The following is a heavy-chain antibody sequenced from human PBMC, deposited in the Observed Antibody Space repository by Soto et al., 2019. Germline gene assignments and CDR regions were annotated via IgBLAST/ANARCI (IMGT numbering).Heavy chain of an antibody. CDR2: ISPYNGNT. V-gene: IGHV1-18*04. J-gene: IGHJ3*02. D-gene: IGHD6-19*01. Sequence: ASVNVSCKASGYTFTSYSMSWVRQAPGQGLELMGWISPYNGNTKYAQKLQGRVTMTTXXXXTXTXMXLXXXRADDTAISYCAREGVIAVLGDAFDIWGQGTMVTVS. CDR3: AREGVIAVLGDAFDI. CDR1: GYTFTSYS.